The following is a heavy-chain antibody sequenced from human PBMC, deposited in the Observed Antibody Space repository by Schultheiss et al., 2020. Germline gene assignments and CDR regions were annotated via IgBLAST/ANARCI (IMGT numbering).Heavy chain of an antibody. CDR2: INDSGST. CDR3: ARERLSGSYFP. J-gene: IGHJ5*02. CDR1: GGSFSDYH. V-gene: IGHV4-34*01. Sequence: SETLSLTCAVYGGSFSDYHWSWVRQPPGKGLEWIGEINDSGSTNYNPSLKSRVTISVDTSKNQFSLKLSSVTAADTAVYYCARERLSGSYFPWGQGTLVTVSS. D-gene: IGHD1-26*01.